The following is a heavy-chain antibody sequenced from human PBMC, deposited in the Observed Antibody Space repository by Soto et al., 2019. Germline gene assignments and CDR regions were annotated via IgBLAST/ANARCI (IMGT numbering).Heavy chain of an antibody. V-gene: IGHV3-23*01. CDR2: VSGSGGGT. D-gene: IGHD5-18*01. CDR1: GFTFINYA. Sequence: GSLRLSCAAAGFTFINYAMNCFLQSPVKVLEWVSAVSGSGGGTYYADSVKARFTISRDNSKNSLYLQMNSLRAEDTAVYYCAKAGYPYPYALDVWGQGTTVTVSS. J-gene: IGHJ6*02. CDR3: AKAGYPYPYALDV.